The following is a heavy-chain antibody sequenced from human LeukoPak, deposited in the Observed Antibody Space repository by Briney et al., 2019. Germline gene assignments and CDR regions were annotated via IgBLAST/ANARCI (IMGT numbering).Heavy chain of an antibody. CDR3: ARDFIYGSGSYYVDP. V-gene: IGHV4-4*07. Sequence: SETLSLTCTVSGGSISSYYWSWIRQPAEKGLEWIGRIYTSGSTNYNPSLKSRVTMSVDTSKNQFSLKLSSVTAADTAVYYCARDFIYGSGSYYVDPWGQGTLVTVSS. J-gene: IGHJ5*02. D-gene: IGHD3-10*01. CDR2: IYTSGST. CDR1: GGSISSYY.